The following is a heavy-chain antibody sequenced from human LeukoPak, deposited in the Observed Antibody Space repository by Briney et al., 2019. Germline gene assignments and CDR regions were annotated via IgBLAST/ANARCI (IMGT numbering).Heavy chain of an antibody. CDR2: IYYSGST. D-gene: IGHD3-22*01. J-gene: IGHJ5*02. V-gene: IGHV4-59*12. CDR1: GGSISSYS. CDR3: ARVVVVITTGWFDP. Sequence: PSETLSLTCTVSGGSISSYSWSWIRQPPGKGLEWIGYIYYSGSTNYNPSLKSRVTISVDKSKNQFSLKLSSVTAADTAVYYCARVVVVITTGWFDPWGQGTLVTVSS.